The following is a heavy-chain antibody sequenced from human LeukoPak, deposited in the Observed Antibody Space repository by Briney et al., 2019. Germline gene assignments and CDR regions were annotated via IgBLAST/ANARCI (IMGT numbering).Heavy chain of an antibody. CDR3: ARDPHYYGSGSYYKFDY. Sequence: GGSLRLSCAASGFTFNNYGMHWVRQAPGKGLEWVAFIRYDGSNEYYADSVKGRFTISRDNSKNTLYLQMNSLRAEDTAVYYCARDPHYYGSGSYYKFDYWGQGILVTVSS. CDR2: IRYDGSNE. D-gene: IGHD3-10*01. J-gene: IGHJ4*02. CDR1: GFTFNNYG. V-gene: IGHV3-30*02.